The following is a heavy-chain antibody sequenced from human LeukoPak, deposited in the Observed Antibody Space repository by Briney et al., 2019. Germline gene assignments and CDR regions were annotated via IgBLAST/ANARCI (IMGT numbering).Heavy chain of an antibody. D-gene: IGHD2/OR15-2a*01. CDR3: VRDRYCNRDTCSIGYFDM. V-gene: IGHV4-30-4*01. J-gene: IGHJ4*02. CDR2: VHYNGNT. CDR1: GGSFMTDNRY. Sequence: SETLSLTCSVTGGSFMTDNRYWSCIRQSPGKGLECIGYVHYNGNTFYNPSLASRVTISGDTSRNQFSLTLTSVTAADTAVYYCVRDRYCNRDTCSIGYFDMWGQGALVTVSS.